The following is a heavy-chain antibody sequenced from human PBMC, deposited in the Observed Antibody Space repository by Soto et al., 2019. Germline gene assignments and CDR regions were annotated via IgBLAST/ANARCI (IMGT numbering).Heavy chain of an antibody. V-gene: IGHV4-30-4*01. CDR1: GGTISSGYYC. CDR3: ARARPWFDP. J-gene: IGHJ5*02. CDR2: IYYSGGT. Sequence: SETLSLTWTVSGGTISSGYYCWSWIRQPPGKGLEWIGYIYYSGGTYYNPSLKSRVTISVDTSKNQFSLKLSSVTAADTAVYYSARARPWFDPWGQGTLVTSPQ.